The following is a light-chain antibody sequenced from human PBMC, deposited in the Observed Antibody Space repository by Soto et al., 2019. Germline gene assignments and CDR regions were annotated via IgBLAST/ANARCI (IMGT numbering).Light chain of an antibody. J-gene: IGLJ1*01. CDR2: DVS. Sequence: QSVLTQPRSVSGSPGQSVTISCTGTSSDVGAYNYVSWYQQHPGKAPKFMIYDVSKRPSGVPDRFSGSKSGNTASLTISGLQPEDEADYYCCSYAGTYSYVLGTGTKSPP. V-gene: IGLV2-11*01. CDR3: CSYAGTYSYV. CDR1: SSDVGAYNY.